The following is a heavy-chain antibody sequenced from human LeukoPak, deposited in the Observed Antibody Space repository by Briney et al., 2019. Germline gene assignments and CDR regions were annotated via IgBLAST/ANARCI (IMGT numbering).Heavy chain of an antibody. Sequence: SETLSLTCTVPGGSISSYYWSWIRQPPGKGLEWIGYIYYSGSTNYNPSLKSRVTISVDTSKNQFSLKLSSVTAADTAVYYCARHRNYYDSSGYAGFDYWGQGTLVTVSS. CDR2: IYYSGST. CDR3: ARHRNYYDSSGYAGFDY. V-gene: IGHV4-59*08. CDR1: GGSISSYY. J-gene: IGHJ4*02. D-gene: IGHD3-22*01.